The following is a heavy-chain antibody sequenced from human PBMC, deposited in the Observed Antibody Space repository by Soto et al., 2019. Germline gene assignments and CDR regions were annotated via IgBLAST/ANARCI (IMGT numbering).Heavy chain of an antibody. CDR3: AKGPGIAVAGPNWYFDL. D-gene: IGHD6-19*01. V-gene: IGHV3-23*01. CDR2: ISGSGGST. J-gene: IGHJ2*01. Sequence: GGSLRLSCAASGFTFSSYAMSWVRQAPGKGLEWVSAISGSGGSTYYADSVKGRFTISRDNSKNTLYLQMNSLRAEDTAVYYCAKGPGIAVAGPNWYFDLWGRGTLVTVSS. CDR1: GFTFSSYA.